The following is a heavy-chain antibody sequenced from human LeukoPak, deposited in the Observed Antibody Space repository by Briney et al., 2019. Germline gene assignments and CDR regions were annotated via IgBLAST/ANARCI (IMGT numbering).Heavy chain of an antibody. CDR3: AKQGPPNDAFDI. J-gene: IGHJ3*02. CDR2: ISGSGGST. V-gene: IGHV3-23*01. CDR1: EFTFSSYA. Sequence: GGSLRLSCVASEFTFSSYAMSWVRQAPGKGLEWVSAISGSGGSTYYADSVEGRFTISRDNSKNTLYLQMNSLRAEDTAVYYCAKQGPPNDAFDIWGQGTMVTVSS.